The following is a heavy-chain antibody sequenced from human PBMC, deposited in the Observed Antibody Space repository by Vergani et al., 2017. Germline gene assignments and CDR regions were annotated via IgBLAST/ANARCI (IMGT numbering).Heavy chain of an antibody. D-gene: IGHD2-21*01. CDR1: GFTFSSYA. J-gene: IGHJ6*02. CDR3: AKAPYPNCKGGNCYSYYYGLDL. Sequence: EVQLLESGGNLIQPGGSLRLSCGASGFTFSSYAMTWVRLAPGKGLQWVSAISGSGGNTFYTDSVKGRFTISRDNSKDTLYLQMNSLRVEDTAIYYCAKAPYPNCKGGNCYSYYYGLDLWDQGTTITVSS. CDR2: ISGSGGNT. V-gene: IGHV3-23*01.